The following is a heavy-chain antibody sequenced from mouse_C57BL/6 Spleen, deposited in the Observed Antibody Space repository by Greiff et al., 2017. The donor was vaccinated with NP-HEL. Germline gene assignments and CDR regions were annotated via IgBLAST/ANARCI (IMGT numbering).Heavy chain of an antibody. CDR2: ISSGSSTI. J-gene: IGHJ3*01. D-gene: IGHD1-1*01. Sequence: EVKLMESGGGLVKPGGSLKLSCAASGFTFSDYAMHWVRQAPEKGLEWVAYISSGSSTIYYADTVKGRFTISRDNAKNTLFLQMTSLRSEDTAMYYCARPRSNYYGSSYGFAYWGQGTLVTVSA. CDR3: ARPRSNYYGSSYGFAY. CDR1: GFTFSDYA. V-gene: IGHV5-17*01.